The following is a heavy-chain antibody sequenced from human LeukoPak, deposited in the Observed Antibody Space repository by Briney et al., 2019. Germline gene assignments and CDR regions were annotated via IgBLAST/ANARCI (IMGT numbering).Heavy chain of an antibody. CDR3: ASFSWGSGSYNQEAIWSWFDP. CDR2: ISYSGST. D-gene: IGHD3-10*01. Sequence: SETLSLTCTVSGASISSYYWSWIRHPPGKGLEWIWYISYSGSTNYNPSLKSRVTISADTSKNQVSLTLSSVTAADTAVYYCASFSWGSGSYNQEAIWSWFDPWGQGTLVIVSS. CDR1: GASISSYY. V-gene: IGHV4-59*08. J-gene: IGHJ5*02.